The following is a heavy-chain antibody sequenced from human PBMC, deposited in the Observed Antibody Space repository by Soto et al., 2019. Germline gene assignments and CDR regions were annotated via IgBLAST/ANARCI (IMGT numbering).Heavy chain of an antibody. D-gene: IGHD5-12*01. CDR3: ARGRIFAYSDYEQLGGLDY. V-gene: IGHV1-8*01. J-gene: IGHJ4*02. CDR2: MNPNSDNT. CDR1: GYSFTSND. Sequence: ASVKVSCKASGYSFTSNDINWVRQATGQGLEWMGWMNPNSDNTGYAQKFQGRLTMTRSTSTNTAYMELNSLTSEDTAVYFCARGRIFAYSDYEQLGGLDYWGPGTPVTVYS.